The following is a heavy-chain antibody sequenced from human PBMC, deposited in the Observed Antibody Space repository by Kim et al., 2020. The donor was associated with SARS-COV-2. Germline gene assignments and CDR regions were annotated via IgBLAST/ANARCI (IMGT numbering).Heavy chain of an antibody. D-gene: IGHD4-4*01. V-gene: IGHV1-3*01. Sequence: KFTGRVTLTRNTSANTAYMDLSSLRSEDTAVYYCARVKSMPTVSYFGMDVWGQGTTVTVSS. CDR3: ARVKSMPTVSYFGMDV. J-gene: IGHJ6*02.